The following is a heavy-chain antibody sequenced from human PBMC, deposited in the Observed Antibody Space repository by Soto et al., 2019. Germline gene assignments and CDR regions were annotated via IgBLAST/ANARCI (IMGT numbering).Heavy chain of an antibody. Sequence: GESLKISCAASGFTFSSYGMHWVRQAPGKGLEWVAVISYDGSNKYYADSVKGRFTISRDNSKNTLYLQMNSLRAEDTAVYYCAKDGRTRRITMVRGVIDYWGQGTLVTVSS. CDR1: GFTFSSYG. V-gene: IGHV3-30*18. CDR2: ISYDGSNK. CDR3: AKDGRTRRITMVRGVIDY. J-gene: IGHJ4*02. D-gene: IGHD3-10*01.